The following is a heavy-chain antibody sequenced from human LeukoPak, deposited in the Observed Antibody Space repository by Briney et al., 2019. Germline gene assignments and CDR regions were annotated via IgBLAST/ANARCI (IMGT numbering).Heavy chain of an antibody. D-gene: IGHD3-22*01. CDR3: ARDSGDYNDGY. V-gene: IGHV3-66*01. Sequence: GGSPRLSCAASGITVSSNYMSWVRQAPGKGLEWVPVIYSGGSTYYADSVKGRFTISRDNSKNTLYLQMNSLRAEDTAVYYCARDSGDYNDGYCGQRTLVTVSS. CDR1: GITVSSNY. CDR2: IYSGGST. J-gene: IGHJ4*02.